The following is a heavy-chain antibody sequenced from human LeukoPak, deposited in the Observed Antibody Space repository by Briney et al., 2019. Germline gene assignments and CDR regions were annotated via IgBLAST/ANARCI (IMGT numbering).Heavy chain of an antibody. J-gene: IGHJ4*02. CDR3: ARCSSSWYYYFDY. D-gene: IGHD6-13*01. Sequence: GASVKVSCKASGGTFSSYAISWVRQAPGQGLEWMGGIIPIFGTANYAQKFQGRVTITADESMSTAYMELSSLRSEDTAVYYCARCSSSWYYYFDYWGQGTLVTVSS. V-gene: IGHV1-69*13. CDR2: IIPIFGTA. CDR1: GGTFSSYA.